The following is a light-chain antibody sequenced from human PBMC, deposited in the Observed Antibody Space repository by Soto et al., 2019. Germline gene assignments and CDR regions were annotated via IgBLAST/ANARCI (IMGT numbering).Light chain of an antibody. J-gene: IGKJ3*01. Sequence: DLQMTQSPSTLSASVGDRVTITCRASHNITSWLAWYQQKPGKAPKLLIYDASSLESVVPSRFSGSGSGTEFTLTIRSLQPDDFATYYCQQSGTFGPGTKVDIK. CDR3: QQSGT. CDR1: HNITSW. V-gene: IGKV1-5*01. CDR2: DAS.